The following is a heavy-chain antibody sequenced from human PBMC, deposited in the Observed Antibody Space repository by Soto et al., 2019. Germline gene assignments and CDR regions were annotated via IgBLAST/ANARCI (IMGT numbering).Heavy chain of an antibody. CDR2: INSDGSTT. CDR1: GFTFSSNW. D-gene: IGHD1-26*01. V-gene: IGHV3-74*01. Sequence: SLRLSCAASGFTFSSNWMHWVRQAPGKGLVWVSRINSDGSTTTYADSVKGRFTISRDNAKNTLYLQMNSLRAEDTAVYYCARVPGYYDAVDFWGPGTMVTVSS. J-gene: IGHJ3*01. CDR3: ARVPGYYDAVDF.